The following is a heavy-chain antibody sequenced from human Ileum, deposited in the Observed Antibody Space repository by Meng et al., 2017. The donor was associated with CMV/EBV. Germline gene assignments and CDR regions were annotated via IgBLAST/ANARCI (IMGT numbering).Heavy chain of an antibody. D-gene: IGHD3-22*01. CDR2: IYSVGST. J-gene: IGHJ6*02. Sequence: GGSLRLSCAASGFTFSSYGMSWVRQGPGNGLEWVAVIYSVGSTYYGDSVKGRFTISRDNSKDTLSLQRTSLRVEATAVYYCAKVTRPARYRSSYPYYYGMDVWGHGTTVTVSS. CDR1: GFTFSSYG. V-gene: IGHV3-23*03. CDR3: AKVTRPARYRSSYPYYYGMDV.